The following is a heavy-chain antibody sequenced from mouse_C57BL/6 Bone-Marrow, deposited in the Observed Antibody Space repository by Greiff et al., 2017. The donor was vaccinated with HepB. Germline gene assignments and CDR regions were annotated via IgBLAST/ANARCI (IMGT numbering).Heavy chain of an antibody. CDR1: GYTFSSYT. D-gene: IGHD1-1*01. CDR2: INPSSGYT. Sequence: VQLQQSGAELARPGASVKMSCKASGYTFSSYTMHWVKQRPGQGLEWIGYINPSSGYTKYNQKFKDKATLTADKSSSTAYMQLSSLTSEDSAVYYCARSHYYGSSYCWSFDVWGTGTTVTVSS. CDR3: ARSHYYGSSYCWSFDV. V-gene: IGHV1-4*01. J-gene: IGHJ1*03.